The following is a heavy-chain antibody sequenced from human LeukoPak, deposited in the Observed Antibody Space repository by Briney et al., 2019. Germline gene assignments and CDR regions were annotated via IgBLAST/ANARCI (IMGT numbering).Heavy chain of an antibody. J-gene: IGHJ4*02. CDR1: GGSISSSSAY. V-gene: IGHV4-39*01. CDR2: IYYSKNT. CDR3: VSPRGFSYGYFDY. Sequence: SETLSLTCTVSGGSISSSSAYGGWIRQPPGKGLEWIGSIYYSKNTYYNPSLKSRVTISADTSTNQFSLTLVSVSATDTAVYYCVSPRGFSYGYFDYWGQGTLVTVSS. D-gene: IGHD5-18*01.